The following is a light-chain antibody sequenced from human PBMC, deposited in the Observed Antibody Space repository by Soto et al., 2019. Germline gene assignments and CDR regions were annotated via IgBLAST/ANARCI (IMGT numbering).Light chain of an antibody. V-gene: IGKV1-5*03. Sequence: DIQMTQLPSTLSASVGDRVTITCRASQSIDTWLAWHQQKPGQAPKLLISKASSLESGVPSRFSGSGSGTEFTLTISSLQPDDFATYYCQQYNSYPALTFGGGTKVDIK. CDR2: KAS. CDR1: QSIDTW. CDR3: QQYNSYPALT. J-gene: IGKJ4*01.